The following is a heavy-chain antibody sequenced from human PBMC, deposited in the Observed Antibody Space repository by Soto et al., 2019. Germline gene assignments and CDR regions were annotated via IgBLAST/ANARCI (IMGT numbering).Heavy chain of an antibody. CDR1: GFTFSSYS. D-gene: IGHD3-10*01. J-gene: IGHJ3*02. CDR3: ARGYGSGSYFVVDDAFDI. CDR2: ISSSSSTI. V-gene: IGHV3-48*01. Sequence: GGSLRLSCAASGFTFSSYSMNWVRQAPGKGLEWVSYISSSSSTIYYADSLKGRFTISRDNAKNSLYLQMNSLRAEDTAVYYCARGYGSGSYFVVDDAFDIWGQGTMVTVSS.